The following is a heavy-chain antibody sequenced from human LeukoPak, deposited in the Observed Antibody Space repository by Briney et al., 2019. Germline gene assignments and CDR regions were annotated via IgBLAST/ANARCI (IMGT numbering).Heavy chain of an antibody. D-gene: IGHD3-3*01. Sequence: ASVKVSCKASGYTFTSFGITWVRQAPGQGLEWMGWISAYSGNTNYAQKLQGRVTMTTDTSTSTAYMELRSLRSDDTAVYYCARGVLTIFGVATNFAYSGQATLVTASS. CDR3: ARGVLTIFGVATNFAY. V-gene: IGHV1-18*01. CDR1: GYTFTSFG. J-gene: IGHJ4*02. CDR2: ISAYSGNT.